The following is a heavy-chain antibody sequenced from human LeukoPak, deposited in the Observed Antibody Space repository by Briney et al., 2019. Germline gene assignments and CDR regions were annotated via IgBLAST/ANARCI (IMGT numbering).Heavy chain of an antibody. V-gene: IGHV3-74*03. CDR3: ATLPNYSYGHPYYFDS. CDR1: GLTFNSYW. D-gene: IGHD5-18*01. CDR2: INGDASNT. J-gene: IGHJ4*02. Sequence: GGSLRLSCAASGLTFNSYWMHWVRQVAGKGLVWVARINGDASNTTYADSVKGRFTISRDNAKNTLYLRMNSLRAEDTAVYYCATLPNYSYGHPYYFDSWGQGTLVTVSS.